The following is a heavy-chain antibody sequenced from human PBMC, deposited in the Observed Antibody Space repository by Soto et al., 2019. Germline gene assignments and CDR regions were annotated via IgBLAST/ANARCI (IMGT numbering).Heavy chain of an antibody. V-gene: IGHV3-48*03. CDR2: INTAGSTK. CDR1: GFTFSNFE. D-gene: IGHD3-9*01. Sequence: GGSLRLSCAASGFTFSNFEMHWVRQAPGKGLEWVSYINTAGSTKYYAESVKGRFTIPRDNARNSLFLQMNSLRAEDTAVYYCARAECSSPDCLTAYYSYGLDVWGQGSTVTVSS. J-gene: IGHJ6*02. CDR3: ARAECSSPDCLTAYYSYGLDV.